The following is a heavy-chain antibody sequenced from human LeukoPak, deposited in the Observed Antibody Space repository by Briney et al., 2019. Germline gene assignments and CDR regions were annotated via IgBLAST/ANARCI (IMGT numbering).Heavy chain of an antibody. J-gene: IGHJ4*02. CDR1: GYSISSGYY. D-gene: IGHD3-10*01. Sequence: SETLSLTCAVSGYSISSGYYWGWIRQPPGKGLEWIGSIYHSGSTYYNPSLKSRVTISVDTSKNQFSLKLSSVTAADTAVYYCARYGSPETFDYWGQGTLVTVSS. V-gene: IGHV4-38-2*01. CDR2: IYHSGST. CDR3: ARYGSPETFDY.